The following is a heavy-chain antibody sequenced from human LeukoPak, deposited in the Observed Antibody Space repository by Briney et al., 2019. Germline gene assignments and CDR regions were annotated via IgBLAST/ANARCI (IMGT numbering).Heavy chain of an antibody. D-gene: IGHD3-22*01. CDR3: ARPYYYDSRIDP. V-gene: IGHV4-30-4*01. J-gene: IGHJ5*02. CDR1: GGSISSGDYY. CDR2: MYYSGSA. Sequence: SETLSPTCTVSGGSISSGDYYWSWIRQPPGKGLEWVAYMYYSGSAYYNPSLKSRATISVDTSKNQVSLKLTSVTAADTAVYFCARPYYYDSRIDPWGRGTLVTVSS.